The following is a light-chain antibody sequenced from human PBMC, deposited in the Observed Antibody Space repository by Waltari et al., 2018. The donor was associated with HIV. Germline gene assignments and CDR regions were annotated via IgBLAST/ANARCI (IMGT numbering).Light chain of an antibody. CDR1: QDIRNY. J-gene: IGKJ1*01. CDR3: QQYDDLPRT. CDR2: DAS. V-gene: IGKV1-33*01. Sequence: DIVMTQSPSSLSASEGDRVTITCQASQDIRNYLNWFQQKPGKAPKFLIYDASNLETGVPSRFSGSGSGTEFTFTISSLQPEDIATYYCQQYDDLPRTFGQGTKVEIK.